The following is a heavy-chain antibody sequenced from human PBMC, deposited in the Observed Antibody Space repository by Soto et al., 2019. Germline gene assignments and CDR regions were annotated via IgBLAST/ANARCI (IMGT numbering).Heavy chain of an antibody. CDR1: GFTLSSYW. J-gene: IGHJ4*02. V-gene: IGHV3-7*01. CDR2: IKQDGSEK. CDR3: ARYCTGCNCYLLFDY. Sequence: GGSLRLSCAASGFTLSSYWMSWVRQAPGKGLEWVANIKQDGSEKYYVDSVKGRFTISRDNAENSLYLQMNSLRAEDTAVYYCARYCTGCNCYLLFDYWGQGARVTVSS. D-gene: IGHD2-15*01.